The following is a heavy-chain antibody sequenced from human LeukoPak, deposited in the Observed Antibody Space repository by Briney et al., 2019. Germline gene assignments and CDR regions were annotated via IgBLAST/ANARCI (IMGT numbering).Heavy chain of an antibody. V-gene: IGHV4-39*01. J-gene: IGHJ5*02. CDR1: GGSISSSSYY. Sequence: SETLSLTCTVSGGSISSSSYYWGWIRQPPGKGLEWIGSIYYSGSTYYNPSLKSRVTISVDTSKNQFSLKLSSVTAADTAVYYRARHPYSSSSEWFDPWGQGTLVTVSS. D-gene: IGHD6-6*01. CDR2: IYYSGST. CDR3: ARHPYSSSSEWFDP.